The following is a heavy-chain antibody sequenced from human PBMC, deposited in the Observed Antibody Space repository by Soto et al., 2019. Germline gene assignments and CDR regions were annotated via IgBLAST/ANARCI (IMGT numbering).Heavy chain of an antibody. CDR3: ARTPCGGDCFDAFDI. CDR1: GYSFTSYW. V-gene: IGHV5-51*01. CDR2: IYPGDSDT. J-gene: IGHJ3*02. Sequence: GESLKISCKGSGYSFTSYWIGWVRQMPGKGLEWMGIIYPGDSDTRYSPSFQGQVTISADKSISTAYLQWSSLKASDTAMYYCARTPCGGDCFDAFDIWGQGKMVTVSS. D-gene: IGHD2-21*02.